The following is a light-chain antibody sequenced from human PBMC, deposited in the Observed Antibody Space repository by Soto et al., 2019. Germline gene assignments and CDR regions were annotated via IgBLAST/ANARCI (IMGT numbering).Light chain of an antibody. J-gene: IGLJ1*01. Sequence: QSVLTQPASVSGSPGQSITISCSGTTSDVGGYNLVSWYQQHTAKAPKLLIYEGTQRPSGVSSRFSGSKSGNTAPLTISGLQAEDGADYYCCSYASSSSYVFGTGTKVTVL. CDR1: TSDVGGYNL. V-gene: IGLV2-23*01. CDR2: EGT. CDR3: CSYASSSSYV.